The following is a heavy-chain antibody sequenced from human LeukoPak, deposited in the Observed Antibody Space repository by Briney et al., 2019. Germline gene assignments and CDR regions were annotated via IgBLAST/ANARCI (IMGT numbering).Heavy chain of an antibody. J-gene: IGHJ3*02. CDR2: INPSGGST. V-gene: IGHV1-46*01. D-gene: IGHD3-22*01. CDR3: ARSLTSTMIVVVIPYGAFDI. CDR1: GYTLTELS. Sequence: ASVKVSCKVSGYTLTELSMHWVRQAPGQGLEWMGIINPSGGSTSYAQKFQGRVTMTRDTSTSTVYMELSSLRSEDTAVYYCARSLTSTMIVVVIPYGAFDIWGQGTMVTVSS.